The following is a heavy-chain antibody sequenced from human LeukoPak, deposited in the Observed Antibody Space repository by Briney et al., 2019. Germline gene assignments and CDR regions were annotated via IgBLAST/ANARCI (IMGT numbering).Heavy chain of an antibody. D-gene: IGHD6-13*01. CDR2: VYYSGST. CDR3: ARDVKSKIAVSGLHAVDI. J-gene: IGHJ3*02. Sequence: PSETLSLTCTVSGGSISGYYWSWIRQPPGKGLEWIGCVYYSGSTNYNPSLKSRVTISVDTSKNQFSLKLSSVTAADTAVYYCARDVKSKIAVSGLHAVDIWGQGTMVTVSS. V-gene: IGHV4-59*01. CDR1: GGSISGYY.